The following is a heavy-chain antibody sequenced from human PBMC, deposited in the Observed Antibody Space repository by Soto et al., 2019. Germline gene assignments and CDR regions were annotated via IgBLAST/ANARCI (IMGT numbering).Heavy chain of an antibody. D-gene: IGHD5-12*01. V-gene: IGHV4-4*02. Sequence: SETLSLTCAVSGGSISSSNWWSWVRQPPGKGLEWIGEIYHSGSTNYNPSLESRVTISVYKSKNQFSLKLSSVTAADTAVYYCARGDSGYDPLDYWGQGTLVTVSS. CDR1: GGSISSSNW. CDR3: ARGDSGYDPLDY. CDR2: IYHSGST. J-gene: IGHJ4*02.